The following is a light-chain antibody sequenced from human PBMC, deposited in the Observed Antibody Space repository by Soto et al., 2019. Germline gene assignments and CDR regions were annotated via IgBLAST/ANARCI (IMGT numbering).Light chain of an antibody. J-gene: IGKJ5*01. CDR3: QQYNNWPIT. V-gene: IGKV4-1*01. CDR1: QSVLYSSNNKNY. Sequence: DLVMTQSPDSLAVSLGERATINCKSSQSVLYSSNNKNYLAWHQQKPGQAPRLLIYGASTRATGIPARFSGSGSGTEFTLTISSLQSEDFVVYYCQQYNNWPITFGQGTRLENK. CDR2: GAS.